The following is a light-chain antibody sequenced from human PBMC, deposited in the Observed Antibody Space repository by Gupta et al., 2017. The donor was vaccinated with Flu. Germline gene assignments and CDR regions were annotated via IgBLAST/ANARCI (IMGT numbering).Light chain of an antibody. CDR3: RQVHDVGPT. J-gene: IGKJ5*01. CDR2: ETS. CDR1: KDINYY. Sequence: PSSLSASVGDRVTITCQASKDINYYLHSYQQRPGRTPTLLIYETSKIETGVPSRFSGSGSGTDFTLTISSRLTEDNATYYFRQVHDVGPTLGQGTRLEI. V-gene: IGKV1-33*01.